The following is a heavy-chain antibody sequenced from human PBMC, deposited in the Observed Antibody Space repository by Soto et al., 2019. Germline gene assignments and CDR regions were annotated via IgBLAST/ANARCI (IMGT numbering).Heavy chain of an antibody. J-gene: IGHJ6*02. CDR1: GYTFTSYD. CDR2: MNPNSGNT. D-gene: IGHD3-3*01. V-gene: IGHV1-8*01. Sequence: QVQLVQSGAEVKKPGASVKVSCKASGYTFTSYDINWVRQDTGQGLEWMGWMNPNSGNTGYAQKLQGRVTRTRNTSISTAYMELSSLRSEEAAVYYCVRGRCDGSGYDLWSASYYYYGMDVWGQGTTVTVSS. CDR3: VRGRCDGSGYDLWSASYYYYGMDV.